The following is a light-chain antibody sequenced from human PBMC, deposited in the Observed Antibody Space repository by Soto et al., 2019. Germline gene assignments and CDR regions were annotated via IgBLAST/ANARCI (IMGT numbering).Light chain of an antibody. CDR1: QSVLYSSNNKNF. Sequence: DIVMTQSPDSLAVSLGARATINCKSSQSVLYSSNNKNFLAWYQQKPGQPPKLLISWASTRESGVPDRFSGSGSVTDFTLTISSLQAEDVAVSYCQQYYCTPYTFGQGTKLESK. J-gene: IGKJ2*01. V-gene: IGKV4-1*01. CDR3: QQYYCTPYT. CDR2: WAS.